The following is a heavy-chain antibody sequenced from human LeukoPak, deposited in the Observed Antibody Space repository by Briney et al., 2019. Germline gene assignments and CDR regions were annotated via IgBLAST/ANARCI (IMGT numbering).Heavy chain of an antibody. CDR2: IYYSGGT. V-gene: IGHV4-59*01. CDR1: GGSINYYY. Sequence: PSETLSLTCTVSGGSINYYYWMWIRQPPGKGLEWIGYIYYSGGTHYNPSLKSRVTMLVDTSKNQFSLKLTAVTAADTAVYYCARETPGARHFDYWGQGSLVTVSS. CDR3: ARETPGARHFDY. J-gene: IGHJ4*02. D-gene: IGHD7-27*01.